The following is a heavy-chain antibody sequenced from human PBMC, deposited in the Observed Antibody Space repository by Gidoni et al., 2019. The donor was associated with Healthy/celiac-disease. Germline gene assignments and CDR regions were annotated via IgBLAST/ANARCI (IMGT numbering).Heavy chain of an antibody. V-gene: IGHV2-5*02. Sequence: QITLTASGPTLVKPTQTLTLTCTFSGFSPSTCGVGVGWIRQPPGKALALLALIYWDDDKRYSPSLKSRLTITKDTSKNQVVLTMTNMDPVDTATYYCAHSRSFYGDYSPRFFAFDIWGQGTMVTVSS. CDR2: IYWDDDK. CDR3: AHSRSFYGDYSPRFFAFDI. J-gene: IGHJ3*02. D-gene: IGHD4-17*01. CDR1: GFSPSTCGVG.